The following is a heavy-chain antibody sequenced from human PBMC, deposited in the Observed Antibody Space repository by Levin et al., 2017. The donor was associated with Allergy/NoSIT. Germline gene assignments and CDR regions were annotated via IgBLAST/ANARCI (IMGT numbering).Heavy chain of an antibody. CDR2: IYYTGRT. J-gene: IGHJ4*02. Sequence: SQTLSLTCTVSGGSISSSDSYWGWIRQPPGKGLECIGRIYYTGRTYYNLSLKSRVTMSVDTSKNQFSLKLTSVTAADTAVYYCARLISDYGGLDSWGQGTLVTVSS. CDR1: GGSISSSDSY. D-gene: IGHD4-23*01. V-gene: IGHV4-39*01. CDR3: ARLISDYGGLDS.